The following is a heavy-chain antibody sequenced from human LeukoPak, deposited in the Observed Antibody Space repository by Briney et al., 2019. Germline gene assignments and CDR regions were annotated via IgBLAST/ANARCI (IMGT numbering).Heavy chain of an antibody. D-gene: IGHD2-15*01. V-gene: IGHV4-59*01. J-gene: IGHJ6*02. CDR1: GGSISSYY. Sequence: SETLSLTCTVSGGSISSYYWSWIRQPPGKGLEWIGYIFYSGSTNYNPSLKSRATMSVDTSKNQFSLKLSSVTAADTAVYYCARESYCSGGSCSYGMDVWGQGTTVTVSS. CDR2: IFYSGST. CDR3: ARESYCSGGSCSYGMDV.